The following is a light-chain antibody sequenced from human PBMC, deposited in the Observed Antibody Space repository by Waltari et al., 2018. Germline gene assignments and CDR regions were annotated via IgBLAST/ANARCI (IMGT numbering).Light chain of an antibody. CDR1: SSDVGAYAY. CDR2: DVT. CDR3: CSFASTSYV. Sequence: QSALTQPRSVSGSPGQSVTISCTGTSSDVGAYAYVSWSQQHPAKVRRLIICDVTKLPSGVPDRCPGSKSGNTASLTISGLQTEDEADYYCCSFASTSYVFGTGTEVTVL. J-gene: IGLJ1*01. V-gene: IGLV2-11*01.